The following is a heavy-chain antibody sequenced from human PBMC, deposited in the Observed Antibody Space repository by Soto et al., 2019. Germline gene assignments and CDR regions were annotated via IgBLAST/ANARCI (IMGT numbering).Heavy chain of an antibody. CDR3: ARDMGGNTAMGAFDI. Sequence: ASVKVSCKASGGTFSSYTISWVRQAPGQGLEWMGRIIPILGIANYAQKFQGRVTITADKSTSTAYMELSSLRSEDTAVYYCARDMGGNTAMGAFDIWGQGTMVTVSS. J-gene: IGHJ3*02. D-gene: IGHD5-18*01. CDR2: IIPILGIA. CDR1: GGTFSSYT. V-gene: IGHV1-69*04.